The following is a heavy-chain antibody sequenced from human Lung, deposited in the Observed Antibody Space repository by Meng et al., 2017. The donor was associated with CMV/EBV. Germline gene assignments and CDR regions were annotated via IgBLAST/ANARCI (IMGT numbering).Heavy chain of an antibody. CDR1: GFTFSTYA. Sequence: GGSLRLXCAASGFTFSTYAMHWVRQAPGKGLERVAVISYDGSNKYYADSVKGRFTISRDNSKNTLYLQMNSLRAEDTAVYYCERYREPVVPAACDYGDQGTXVTVSS. D-gene: IGHD2-2*01. J-gene: IGHJ4*02. CDR3: ERYREPVVPAACDY. V-gene: IGHV3-30*04. CDR2: ISYDGSNK.